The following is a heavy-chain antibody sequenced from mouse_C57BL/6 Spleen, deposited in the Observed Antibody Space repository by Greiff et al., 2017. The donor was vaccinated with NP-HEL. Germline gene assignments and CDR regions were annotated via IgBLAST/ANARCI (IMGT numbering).Heavy chain of an antibody. D-gene: IGHD2-4*01. J-gene: IGHJ4*01. CDR2: FYPGSGSI. Sequence: VQLQQSGAELVKPGASVKLSCKASGYTFTEYTIHWVKQRSGQGLAWIGWFYPGSGSIKYNEKFKDKATLTADKSSSPVYMELSRLTSEDSAVYFCARHGIYYDYDGGYAMDYWGQGTSVTVSS. V-gene: IGHV1-62-2*01. CDR3: ARHGIYYDYDGGYAMDY. CDR1: GYTFTEYT.